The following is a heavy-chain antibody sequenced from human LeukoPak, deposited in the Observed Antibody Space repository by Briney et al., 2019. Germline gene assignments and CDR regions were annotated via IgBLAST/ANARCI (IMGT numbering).Heavy chain of an antibody. V-gene: IGHV3-43D*03. CDR2: ISWDGGST. D-gene: IGHD3-22*01. Sequence: PGGSLRLSCAASGFTFDDYAMHWVRQAPGKGLEWVSLISWDGGSTYYADSVKGRFTISRDNSKNSLYLQMNSLRTEDTALYYCAKPAFSYYDSSGYYYFDYWGQGTLVTVSS. CDR1: GFTFDDYA. J-gene: IGHJ4*02. CDR3: AKPAFSYYDSSGYYYFDY.